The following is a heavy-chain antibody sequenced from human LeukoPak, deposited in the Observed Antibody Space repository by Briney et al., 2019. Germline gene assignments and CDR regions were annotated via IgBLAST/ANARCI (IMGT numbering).Heavy chain of an antibody. D-gene: IGHD3-22*01. Sequence: GESLKISCKGSGYSFINYWIGWVRQMPGKGREWMGLIYPGDSNTVYRPSFQGQVTMSVDKSISTAYLQWSSLKASDTAMYYCAVRMAYDSIGDVNWWGQGTQVTVSS. CDR2: IYPGDSNT. J-gene: IGHJ1*01. V-gene: IGHV5-51*01. CDR3: AVRMAYDSIGDVNW. CDR1: GYSFINYW.